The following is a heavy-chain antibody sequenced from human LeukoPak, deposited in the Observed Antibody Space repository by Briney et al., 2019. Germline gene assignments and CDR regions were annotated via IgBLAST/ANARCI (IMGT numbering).Heavy chain of an antibody. CDR3: ARDTYYYGSGDAFDI. CDR1: GDSIASIDW. CDR2: IYHSGSP. V-gene: IGHV4-4*02. Sequence: SETLSLTCAVSGDSIASIDWWSWVRQAPGKGLEWIGEIYHSGSPNYNPSLQGRVTMSVDKSKTQFSLTLSSVTAADTAVYYCARDTYYYGSGDAFDIWGQGTMVTVSS. J-gene: IGHJ3*02. D-gene: IGHD3-10*01.